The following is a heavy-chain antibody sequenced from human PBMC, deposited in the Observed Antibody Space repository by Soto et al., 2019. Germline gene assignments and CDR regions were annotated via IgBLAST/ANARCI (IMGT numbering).Heavy chain of an antibody. CDR2: IYPGDSDT. V-gene: IGHV5-51*01. J-gene: IGHJ6*02. CDR1: GYGFTSYW. Sequence: GESLKISCKGSGYGFTSYWIGWVRQMPGKGLEWMGIIYPGDSDTRYSPSFQGQVTISADKSISTAYLQWSSLKASDTAMYYCARTALAGTYYYGMDVWGQGTAVTVSS. D-gene: IGHD6-19*01. CDR3: ARTALAGTYYYGMDV.